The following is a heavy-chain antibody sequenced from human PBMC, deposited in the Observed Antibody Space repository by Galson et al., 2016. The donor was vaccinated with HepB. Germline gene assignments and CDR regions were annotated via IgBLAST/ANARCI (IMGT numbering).Heavy chain of an antibody. D-gene: IGHD1-26*01. CDR3: ARGVTEATFWFDP. CDR2: INGGNGNT. Sequence: SVKVSCKASGYTFTSRVVHWAGQAPGQRLECMGWINGGNGNTDYSQKFQGRVTFTRDTSASTAYMELSSLTSEDTAVYYCARGVTEATFWFDPWDQGTLVTVSS. J-gene: IGHJ5*02. V-gene: IGHV1-3*01. CDR1: GYTFTSRV.